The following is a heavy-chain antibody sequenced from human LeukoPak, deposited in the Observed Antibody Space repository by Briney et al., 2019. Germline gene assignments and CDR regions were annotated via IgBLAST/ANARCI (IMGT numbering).Heavy chain of an antibody. CDR1: GFTFSSDY. V-gene: IGHV3-53*01. CDR3: ARDETYYYGSGSYY. J-gene: IGHJ4*02. CDR2: IYSGGST. Sequence: GGSLRLSCAASGFTFSSDYMSWVRQAPGKGVGWVSVIYSGGSTYYADSVKGRFTISRDNSKNTLYLQMNSLRAEDTAVYYCARDETYYYGSGSYYWGQGTLVTVSS. D-gene: IGHD3-10*01.